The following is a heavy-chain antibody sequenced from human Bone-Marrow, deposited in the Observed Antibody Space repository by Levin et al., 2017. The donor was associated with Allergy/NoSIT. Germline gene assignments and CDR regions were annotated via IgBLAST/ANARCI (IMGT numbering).Heavy chain of an antibody. CDR3: ARGHASRPGTLDY. CDR1: GFTLSNHG. CDR2: ISDSGYTI. D-gene: IGHD3-10*01. V-gene: IGHV3-48*01. J-gene: IGHJ4*02. Sequence: QTGGSLRLSCAASGFTLSNHGMNWVRQAPGKGLEWISYISDSGYTIYYADSVKGRFTISRDNAKNSLFLQMNGLGFEDTAVYYCARGHASRPGTLDYWGQGTLATVSS.